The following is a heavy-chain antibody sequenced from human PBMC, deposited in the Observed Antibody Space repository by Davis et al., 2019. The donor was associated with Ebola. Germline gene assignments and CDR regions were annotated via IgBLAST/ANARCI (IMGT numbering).Heavy chain of an antibody. D-gene: IGHD3-16*01. CDR3: ARWGTTFGGVTDAFDI. V-gene: IGHV4-59*01. CDR1: GGSISSYC. J-gene: IGHJ3*02. CDR2: IYYSGST. Sequence: MPSETLSLTCTVSGGSISSYCWSWIRQPPGKGLEWIGYIYYSGSTNYNPSLKSRVTISVDTSKNQFSLKLSSVTAADTAVYYCARWGTTFGGVTDAFDIWGQGTMVTVSS.